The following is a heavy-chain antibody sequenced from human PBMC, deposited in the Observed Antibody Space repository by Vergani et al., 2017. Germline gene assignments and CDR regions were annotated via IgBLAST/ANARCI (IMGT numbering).Heavy chain of an antibody. J-gene: IGHJ6*03. D-gene: IGHD2-8*01. Sequence: QVQLQQWGGGLLKPSETLSLTCVVNGGSFTSYHWTWIRQSPGEGLEWVGDIDHTGRPDYNPSLKSRLTMSVDKSRNQFSLTLNSVTATDTAIYFCARVNTKTNGHLFYYYYKDGWGQGTAVTVS. CDR2: IDHTGRP. V-gene: IGHV4-34*01. CDR3: ARVNTKTNGHLFYYYYKDG. CDR1: GGSFTSYH.